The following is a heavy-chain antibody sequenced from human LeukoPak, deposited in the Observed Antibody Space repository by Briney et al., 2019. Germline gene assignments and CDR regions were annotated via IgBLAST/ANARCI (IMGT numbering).Heavy chain of an antibody. CDR1: GDSIRNYF. J-gene: IGHJ4*02. CDR3: ARESISYDGSGYYHDY. Sequence: SETLSLTCSVSGDSIRNYFWSWIRQPAGKGLEWIGRIYTSGSTDYNPSLRSRVTMSVDTSRNQFSLKLTSVTAADTAVYYCARESISYDGSGYYHDYWGQGTLVTVSS. CDR2: IYTSGST. D-gene: IGHD3-22*01. V-gene: IGHV4-4*07.